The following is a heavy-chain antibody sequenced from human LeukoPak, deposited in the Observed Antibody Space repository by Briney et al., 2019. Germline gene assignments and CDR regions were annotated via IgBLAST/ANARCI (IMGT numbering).Heavy chain of an antibody. V-gene: IGHV4-34*12. CDR2: IFYSGGT. CDR1: GGSFSDYY. Sequence: PSETLSLTCAVYGGSFSDYYWGWIRQTPGKGLEWIGNIFYSGGTYYSPSLTSRVTISLDTSRNQFSLKLNSVTAADTAVYYCAKSNGYGLVDIWGQGTMVTVSS. D-gene: IGHD3-10*01. J-gene: IGHJ3*02. CDR3: AKSNGYGLVDI.